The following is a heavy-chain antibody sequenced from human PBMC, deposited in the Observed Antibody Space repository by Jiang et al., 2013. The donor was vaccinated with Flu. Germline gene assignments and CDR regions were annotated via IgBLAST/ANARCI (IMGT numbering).Heavy chain of an antibody. J-gene: IGHJ6*02. CDR2: VIPIHDAI. V-gene: IGHV1-69*04. CDR1: RDTLRNHA. D-gene: IGHD5-18*01. CDR3: ARDQRGGYTHGLYYGFDV. Sequence: GAEVKKPGSSMKVSCKASRDTLRNHAISWVRRAPGQGLEWMGRVIPIHDAINNAQKFQGRVTITADKSTNTVYMELTNLTSDDTAVYYCARDQRGGYTHGLYYGFDVWGQGTTVIVSS.